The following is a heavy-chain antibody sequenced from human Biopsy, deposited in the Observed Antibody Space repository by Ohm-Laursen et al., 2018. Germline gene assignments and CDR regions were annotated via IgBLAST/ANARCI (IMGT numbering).Heavy chain of an antibody. V-gene: IGHV4-59*01. CDR3: AKTPRDSFWSGSYKRGLWFDP. CDR2: VYNGGIT. J-gene: IGHJ5*02. CDR1: GGSIISYY. D-gene: IGHD3-3*01. Sequence: TLSLTCSVSGGSIISYYWTWIRQPPGKGLEWIGHVYNGGITNYNPSLKSRVTISKDTSKNQFSLQVNSVTAADTAVYYCAKTPRDSFWSGSYKRGLWFDPWGQGTLVIVSS.